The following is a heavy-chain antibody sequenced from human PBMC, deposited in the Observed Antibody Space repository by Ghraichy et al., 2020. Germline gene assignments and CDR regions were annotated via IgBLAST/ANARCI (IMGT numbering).Heavy chain of an antibody. CDR1: GFTFSSSA. J-gene: IGHJ4*02. V-gene: IGHV3-23*01. D-gene: IGHD7-27*01. Sequence: GGSLRLSCAASGFTFSSSAMRWVRQAPGKGLEWVSAISASGGSTYYADSVRGRFTISRDNSKNTLYLQMNSLRADDTAVYYCTKDRGNWASDYWGQGTLVTVSS. CDR3: TKDRGNWASDY. CDR2: ISASGGST.